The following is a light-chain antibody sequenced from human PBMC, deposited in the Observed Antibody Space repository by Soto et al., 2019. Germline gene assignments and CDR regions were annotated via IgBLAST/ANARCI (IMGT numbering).Light chain of an antibody. CDR3: QQSYSTPYT. V-gene: IGKV1-39*01. Sequence: DIQMTQYPSSLSASVGDRVTITCRASQSISSYLNWYQQKPGKSPKLLIYAASSLQSSVPSRLSGSGSGPDCTLTISSLQPEDFATYYCQQSYSTPYTFGQGTKLESK. CDR2: AAS. CDR1: QSISSY. J-gene: IGKJ2*01.